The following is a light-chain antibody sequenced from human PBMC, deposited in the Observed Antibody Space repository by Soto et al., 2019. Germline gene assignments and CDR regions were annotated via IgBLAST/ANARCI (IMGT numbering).Light chain of an antibody. Sequence: QSVLTQPPSVSGAPGQRVTISCTGSSSNIGAGYDVHWYQQLPGTAPKLLIYGNSNRPSGVPDRFSGSKSGTSASLAITGLQAEDEADDYCQSYDSSQGVFGGGTKLTVL. CDR3: QSYDSSQGV. CDR1: SSNIGAGYD. V-gene: IGLV1-40*01. J-gene: IGLJ3*02. CDR2: GNS.